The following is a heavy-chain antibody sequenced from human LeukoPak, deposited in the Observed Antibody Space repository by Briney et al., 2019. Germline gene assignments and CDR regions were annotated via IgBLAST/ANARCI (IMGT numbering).Heavy chain of an antibody. D-gene: IGHD6-6*01. J-gene: IGHJ5*02. CDR2: ISSSSSTI. Sequence: PGGSLRLSCAASGFTFSSYSMNWVRQAPGKGLEWVSYISSSSSTIYYADSVKGRFTISRDNAKNSLYLQMNSLRAEDTAVYYCAKGTIAARPEWFDPWGQGTLVTVSS. V-gene: IGHV3-48*01. CDR3: AKGTIAARPEWFDP. CDR1: GFTFSSYS.